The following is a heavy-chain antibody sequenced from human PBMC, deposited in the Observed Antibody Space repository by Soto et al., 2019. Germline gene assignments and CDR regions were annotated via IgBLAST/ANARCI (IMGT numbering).Heavy chain of an antibody. J-gene: IGHJ3*02. CDR2: VIPIFGTA. CDR3: ATGGDCRGDCYPTSDAFDI. CDR1: GGTFSSYA. D-gene: IGHD2-21*02. V-gene: IGHV1-69*01. Sequence: QVQLVQSGAEVKKPGSSVKVSCKASGGTFSSYAISWVRQAPGQGLEWMGGVIPIFGTANYAQKFHGRVTITADESTSTAYMELSSLRSEDTAVYYCATGGDCRGDCYPTSDAFDIWGQGTMVTVSS.